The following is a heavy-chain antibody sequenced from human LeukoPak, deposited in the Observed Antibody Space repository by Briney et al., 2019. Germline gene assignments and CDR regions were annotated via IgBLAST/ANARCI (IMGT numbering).Heavy chain of an antibody. CDR1: GGSFSGYY. V-gene: IGHV4-59*10. J-gene: IGHJ4*02. Sequence: PSETLSLTCAVYGGSFSGYYWSWIRQPAGKGLEWIGRIYTSGSTNYNPSLKSRVTISVDTSKNQFSLKLSSVTAADTAVYYCARGTYYYDSSGRNPRLDYWGQGTLVTVSS. D-gene: IGHD3-22*01. CDR3: ARGTYYYDSSGRNPRLDY. CDR2: IYTSGST.